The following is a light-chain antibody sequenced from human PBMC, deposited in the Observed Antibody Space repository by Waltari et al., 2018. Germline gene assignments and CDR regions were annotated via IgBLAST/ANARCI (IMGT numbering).Light chain of an antibody. CDR3: MQGTHWLPWT. CDR2: KVS. Sequence: SLVHSDVKTYLNWFQQRPDQSPRRLIYKVSNRDSGVPDRFSGSGSGNDFTQKISRVEAEDVGVYYCMQGTHWLPWTFGQGTKVEIK. J-gene: IGKJ1*01. V-gene: IGKV2-30*02. CDR1: SLVHSDVKTY.